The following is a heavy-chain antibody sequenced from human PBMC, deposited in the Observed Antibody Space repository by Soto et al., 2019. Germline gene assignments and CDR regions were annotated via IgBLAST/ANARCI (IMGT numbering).Heavy chain of an antibody. Sequence: AGGSLRLSCAASGFTFSSYAMHWVRQAPGKGLEWVAVISYDGSNKYYADSVKGRFTISRDNSKNTLYLQMNSLRAEDTAVYYCARDGMIAVAGTRGYYYYGMDVWGQGTTVTVSS. CDR2: ISYDGSNK. CDR3: ARDGMIAVAGTRGYYYYGMDV. CDR1: GFTFSSYA. J-gene: IGHJ6*02. V-gene: IGHV3-30-3*01. D-gene: IGHD6-19*01.